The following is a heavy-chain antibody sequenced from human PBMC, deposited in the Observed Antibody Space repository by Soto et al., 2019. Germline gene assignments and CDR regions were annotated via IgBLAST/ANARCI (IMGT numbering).Heavy chain of an antibody. CDR3: ARRARPDSYYMDV. D-gene: IGHD6-6*01. CDR2: ISSNGVGT. V-gene: IGHV3-64*01. CDR1: GFTLSGYA. J-gene: IGHJ6*03. Sequence: EVQLVESGGGLAQPGGSLRLSCAASGFTLSGYAMDWVRQAPGKGLEYVSGISSNGVGTYYANSVQGRFTISRDNSKNTVYLQMGSLRPEDIAVYYCARRARPDSYYMDVWGKGTTVTVSS.